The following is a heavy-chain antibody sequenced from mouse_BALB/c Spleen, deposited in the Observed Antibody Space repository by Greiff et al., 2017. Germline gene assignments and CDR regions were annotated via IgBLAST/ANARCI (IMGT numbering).Heavy chain of an antibody. Sequence: EVQLVESGGGLVKPGGSLKLSCAASGFTFSSYAMSWVRQTPEKRLEWVASISSGGSTYYPDSVKGRFTISRDNARNILYLQMSSLRSEDTAMYYCARGLYDGYLYYAMDYWGQGTSVTVSS. J-gene: IGHJ4*01. CDR2: ISSGGST. V-gene: IGHV5-6-5*01. CDR1: GFTFSSYA. CDR3: ARGLYDGYLYYAMDY. D-gene: IGHD2-3*01.